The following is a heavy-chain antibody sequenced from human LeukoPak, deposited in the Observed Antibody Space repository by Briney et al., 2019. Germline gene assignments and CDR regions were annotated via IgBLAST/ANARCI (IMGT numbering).Heavy chain of an antibody. J-gene: IGHJ4*02. CDR3: ARAGYSYGYYFDY. CDR1: GFTFSSYE. D-gene: IGHD5-18*01. V-gene: IGHV3-48*03. Sequence: GSLRLSCAASGFTFSSYEMNWVRQAPGKGLEWLSYISSSGSTIYYADSVKGRFTISRDNAKNSLYLQMNSLRAEDTAVYYCARAGYSYGYYFDYWGQGTLVTVSS. CDR2: ISSSGSTI.